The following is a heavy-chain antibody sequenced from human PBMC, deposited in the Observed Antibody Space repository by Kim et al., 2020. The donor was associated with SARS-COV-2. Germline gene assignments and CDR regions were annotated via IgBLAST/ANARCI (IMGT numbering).Heavy chain of an antibody. J-gene: IGHJ6*02. V-gene: IGHV4-31*03. CDR3: ARVNRVQLSYGMDV. CDR2: IYYSGST. D-gene: IGHD5-18*01. Sequence: SETLSLTCTVSGGSISSGGYYWSWIRQHPGKGLEWIGYIYYSGSTYYNPSLKSRVTISVDTSKNQFSLKLSSVTAADTAVYYCARVNRVQLSYGMDVWGQGTTVTVSS. CDR1: GGSISSGGYY.